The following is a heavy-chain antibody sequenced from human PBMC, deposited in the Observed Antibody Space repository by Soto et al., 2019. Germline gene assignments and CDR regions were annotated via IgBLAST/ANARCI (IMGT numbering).Heavy chain of an antibody. J-gene: IGHJ4*02. Sequence: WTWIRQPPGKGLEWIGYICHSGTTRYSRPLKSRVTISLDTSKNQFSLELGSVSDADTAVYYCARSMSPAPYYLDSWGQGTLVTVSS. V-gene: IGHV4-59*01. CDR3: ARSMSPAPYYLDS. D-gene: IGHD2-2*01. CDR2: ICHSGTT.